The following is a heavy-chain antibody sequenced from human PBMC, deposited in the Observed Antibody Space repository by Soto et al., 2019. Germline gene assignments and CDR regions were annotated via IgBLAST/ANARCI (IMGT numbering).Heavy chain of an antibody. D-gene: IGHD2-15*01. J-gene: IGHJ5*02. Sequence: SVKVSCKASGGTFSSYAISWVRQAPGQGLEWRGGIIPIFGTANYAQKFQGRVTITADKSTSTAYMELSSLRSEDTAVYYCAQTGGYCSGGSCYPPWGQGTLVTVSS. CDR1: GGTFSSYA. CDR2: IIPIFGTA. V-gene: IGHV1-69*06. CDR3: AQTGGYCSGGSCYPP.